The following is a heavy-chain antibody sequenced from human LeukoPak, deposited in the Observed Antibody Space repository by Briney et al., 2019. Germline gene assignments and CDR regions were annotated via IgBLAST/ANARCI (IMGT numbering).Heavy chain of an antibody. Sequence: GGSLRLSCAASGFTFSNYGMHWVRQAPGEGLEWVAFIRYDGSNKYFADSLKGRFTISRDNSKNTLYLQMNSLRPEDTAVYYCAKDWRRIVVVGPITRHGNYMDVWGKGTTVTISS. CDR1: GFTFSNYG. CDR3: AKDWRRIVVVGPITRHGNYMDV. J-gene: IGHJ6*03. V-gene: IGHV3-30*02. D-gene: IGHD2-15*01. CDR2: IRYDGSNK.